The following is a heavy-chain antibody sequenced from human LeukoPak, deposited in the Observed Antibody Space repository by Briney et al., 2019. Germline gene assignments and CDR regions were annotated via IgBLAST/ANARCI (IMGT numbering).Heavy chain of an antibody. V-gene: IGHV3-23*01. CDR1: GFTFSSYA. J-gene: IGHJ4*02. CDR3: ATNERYSSSWYYFDY. Sequence: GGSLRLSCAASGFTFSSYAMNWVRQAPGKGLEWVSGISGSGGSTYYADSVKGRFTISRDNSKNTLYLQMNSLRAEDTAVYYCATNERYSSSWYYFDYWGQGTLVTVSS. CDR2: ISGSGGST. D-gene: IGHD6-13*01.